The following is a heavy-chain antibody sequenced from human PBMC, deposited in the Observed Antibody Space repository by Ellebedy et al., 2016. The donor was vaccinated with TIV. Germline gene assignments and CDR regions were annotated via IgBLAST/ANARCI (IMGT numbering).Heavy chain of an antibody. CDR3: VKEGGNGDHPTTFDC. CDR2: ISSSSSTI. J-gene: IGHJ4*01. Sequence: GESLKISCAASGFTFSSYSINWVRQAPGKGLEWVSYISSSSSTIYYADSVKGRFTISRDNAQNSLYLQMNSLRAEDTALYYCVKEGGNGDHPTTFDCWGHGTLVTVSS. D-gene: IGHD4-17*01. CDR1: GFTFSSYS. V-gene: IGHV3-48*01.